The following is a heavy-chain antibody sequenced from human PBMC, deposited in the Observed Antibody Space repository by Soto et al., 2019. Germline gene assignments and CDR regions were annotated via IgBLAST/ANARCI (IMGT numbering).Heavy chain of an antibody. CDR1: GGSISNAAYS. CDR2: IYPSGMP. D-gene: IGHD3-10*01. J-gene: IGHJ5*02. CDR3: ARVPQGSWFDP. Sequence: SETLSLTCTVSGGSISNAAYSWSWIRQPPGKGLEWIGYIYPSGMPFYNPSLRSRVTISIDRSNDQFSLNLKSVTAADTAVYYCARVPQGSWFDPWGQGTLVTVSS. V-gene: IGHV4-30-2*01.